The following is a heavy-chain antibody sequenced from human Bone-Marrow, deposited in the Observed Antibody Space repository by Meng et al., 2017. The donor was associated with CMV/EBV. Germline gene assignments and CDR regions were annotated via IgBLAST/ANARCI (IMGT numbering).Heavy chain of an antibody. J-gene: IGHJ6*02. CDR3: ARGPYYGSVLSGYYYYGMDV. V-gene: IGHV4-39*07. CDR1: GRSISSSSYY. Sequence: GSLRLSCTVSGRSISSSSYYWDWIRQPPGKGLEWIGEINHSGSTNYNPSLKSRVTISVDTSKNQFSLKLSSVTAADTAVYYCARGPYYGSVLSGYYYYGMDVWGQGTTVTVSS. CDR2: INHSGST. D-gene: IGHD3-10*01.